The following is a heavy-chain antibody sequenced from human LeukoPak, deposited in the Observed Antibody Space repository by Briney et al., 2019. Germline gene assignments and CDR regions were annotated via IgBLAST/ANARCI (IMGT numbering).Heavy chain of an antibody. CDR3: ARGSSIAAGDAFDI. J-gene: IGHJ3*02. CDR1: GLTFSSYW. CDR2: IKQDGGEK. D-gene: IGHD6-6*01. V-gene: IGHV3-7*01. Sequence: GGSLRLSCEASGLTFSSYWMSWVRQAPGKGLEWVANIKQDGGEKYYADSVKGRFTISRDNAKNSLYLQMNSLRAEDTAVYYCARGSSIAAGDAFDIWGQGIMVTVSS.